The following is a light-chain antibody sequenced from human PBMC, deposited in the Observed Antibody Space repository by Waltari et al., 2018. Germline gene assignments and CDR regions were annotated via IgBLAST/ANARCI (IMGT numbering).Light chain of an antibody. Sequence: QSVLTQPPSVSGAPGQRVTISSTRSSSNIGASYDVHWYQHFPGTAPKLLIYGTKNRPSGVPDRFSGSKSGTSASLAITGLQAEDEAHYYCQSYDSSLSNVIFGGGTKLTVL. V-gene: IGLV1-40*01. J-gene: IGLJ2*01. CDR3: QSYDSSLSNVI. CDR2: GTK. CDR1: SSNIGASYD.